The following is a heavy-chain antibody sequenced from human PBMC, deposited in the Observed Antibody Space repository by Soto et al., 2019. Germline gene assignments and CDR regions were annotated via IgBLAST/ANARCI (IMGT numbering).Heavy chain of an antibody. CDR2: ISWNSGSI. CDR3: AKEVVPAASLGGAFDI. V-gene: IGHV3-9*01. J-gene: IGHJ3*02. CDR1: GFTFDDYA. D-gene: IGHD2-2*01. Sequence: EVQLVESGGGLVQPGRSLRLSCAASGFTFDDYAMHWVRQAPGKGLEWVSGISWNSGSIGYADSVKGRFTISRDNAKNSLYLQMNSLRAEDTALYYCAKEVVPAASLGGAFDIWGQGTMVTVSS.